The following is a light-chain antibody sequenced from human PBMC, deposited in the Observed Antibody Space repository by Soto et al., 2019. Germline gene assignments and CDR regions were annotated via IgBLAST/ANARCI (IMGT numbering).Light chain of an antibody. CDR1: QSVSSS. CDR3: QQYNNWPPFT. V-gene: IGKV3-15*01. CDR2: GAS. Sequence: EIVMTQSPATLSVSPGERVTLSCRASQSVSSSLAWYQQKPGQAPRLLIYGASTKATGIPARFSGSGSGTEFTLTISSLQSEDCAVYYCQQYNNWPPFTFGHGTKVDIK. J-gene: IGKJ3*01.